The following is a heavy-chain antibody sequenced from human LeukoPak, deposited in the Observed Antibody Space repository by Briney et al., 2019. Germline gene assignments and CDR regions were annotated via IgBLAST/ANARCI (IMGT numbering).Heavy chain of an antibody. J-gene: IGHJ4*02. CDR1: GYTFTSYY. V-gene: IGHV1-46*03. CDR3: ARDLYCSGGSCLYYFDY. Sequence: ASVKVSCKASGYTFTSYYMHWVRQAPGQGLEWIGIINPSGGSTSYAEKFQGRVTMTRDTSTSTVYMELSSLRSEDTAVCYCARDLYCSGGSCLYYFDYWGQGTLVTVSS. CDR2: INPSGGST. D-gene: IGHD2-15*01.